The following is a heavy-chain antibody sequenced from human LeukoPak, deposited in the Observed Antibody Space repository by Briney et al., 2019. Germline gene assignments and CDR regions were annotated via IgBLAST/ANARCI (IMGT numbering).Heavy chain of an antibody. J-gene: IGHJ3*02. CDR1: GLTFSSYA. CDR2: ISYDGNTK. Sequence: GGSLRVSCAASGLTFSSYAMHWVRQAPGKGVEWVAVISYDGNTKFYAVSVKGRFTISRDNSKNTLYLQMNSLRAEDTAVYYCAREPSEVAFDIWGQGTLVTVSS. CDR3: AREPSEVAFDI. V-gene: IGHV3-30-3*01. D-gene: IGHD1-14*01.